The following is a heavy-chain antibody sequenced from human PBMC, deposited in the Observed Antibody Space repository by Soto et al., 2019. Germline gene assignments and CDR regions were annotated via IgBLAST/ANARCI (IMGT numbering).Heavy chain of an antibody. D-gene: IGHD1-26*01. CDR2: ISYDGSNK. V-gene: IGHV3-30-3*01. J-gene: IGHJ1*01. CDR1: GFTFSSYA. CDR3: ARPSATVAYFQH. Sequence: GGSLRLSCAASGFTFSSYAMHWVRQAPGKGLEWVAVISYDGSNKYYADSVKGRFTISRDNSKNTLYLQMNSLSAEDTAVYYCARPSATVAYFQHWGQGTLVTVSS.